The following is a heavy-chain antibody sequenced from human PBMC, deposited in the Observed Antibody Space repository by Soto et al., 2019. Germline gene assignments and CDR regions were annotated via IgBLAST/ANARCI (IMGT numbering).Heavy chain of an antibody. J-gene: IGHJ3*02. Sequence: SETLSLTCTVSGDSISSYYWSWIRQPPGKGLEWIGYIYYSGSTYYNPSLKSRVTISVDTSKNQFSLKLSSVTAADTAVYYCARDPKAGDGYSYGAFDIWGQGTMVTVSS. V-gene: IGHV4-30-4*01. CDR3: ARDPKAGDGYSYGAFDI. CDR2: IYYSGST. D-gene: IGHD5-18*01. CDR1: GDSISSYY.